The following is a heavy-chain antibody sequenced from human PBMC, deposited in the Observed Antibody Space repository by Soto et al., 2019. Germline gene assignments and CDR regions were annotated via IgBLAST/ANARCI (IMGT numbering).Heavy chain of an antibody. D-gene: IGHD2-8*02. J-gene: IGHJ4*02. CDR2: IVPIFGTA. CDR1: GGTFSNYA. Sequence: QVQLVQSGAEVKKPGSSVKVSCRTSGGTFSNYAISWVRQAPGQGLEWMGGIVPIFGTATYAQKFQDRVTITADESTSTAYMELSSLRSDDTAVYYCASPTGKLDYWGQGTLVTVSS. CDR3: ASPTGKLDY. V-gene: IGHV1-69*01.